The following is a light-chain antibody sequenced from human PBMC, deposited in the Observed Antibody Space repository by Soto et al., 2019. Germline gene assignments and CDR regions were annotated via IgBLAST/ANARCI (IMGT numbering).Light chain of an antibody. Sequence: EIVLTQSPGTLSLSPGERATLSCRASQSVASSHLAWYRQKPSQTPRLLIYDASSRATGIPDRISGSGSGTDFTLAISTLEPEDFVVYYCQQYGSAPFTFGPGTKVDIK. CDR2: DAS. CDR1: QSVASSH. V-gene: IGKV3-20*01. J-gene: IGKJ3*01. CDR3: QQYGSAPFT.